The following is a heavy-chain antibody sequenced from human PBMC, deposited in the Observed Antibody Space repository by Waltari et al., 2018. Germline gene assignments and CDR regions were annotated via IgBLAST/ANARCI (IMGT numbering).Heavy chain of an antibody. V-gene: IGHV3-74*01. CDR1: GFTFSNYW. CDR3: TRGEINYSRFDY. D-gene: IGHD4-4*01. Sequence: EVQLVESGGDLVQPGGSLRLSCAASGFTFSNYWMHWVRQAPGKGLAVVSRINVDGSSTVYANSVAGRFTSSRDNAKNTVYLEMSGLRAEDTAVYYCTRGEINYSRFDYWGQGSLVTVSS. CDR2: INVDGSST. J-gene: IGHJ4*02.